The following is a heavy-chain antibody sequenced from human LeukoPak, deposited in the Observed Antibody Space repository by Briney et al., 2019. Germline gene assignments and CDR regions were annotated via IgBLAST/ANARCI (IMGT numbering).Heavy chain of an antibody. D-gene: IGHD2-2*01. CDR3: ARGKRPAAMGGFDY. V-gene: IGHV4-34*01. CDR2: INHSGST. CDR1: GGSFSGYY. Sequence: SETLSLTCAVYGGSFSGYYWSWIRQPPGKGLEWIGEINHSGSTNYNPSLKSRVTISVDTSKNQFSLKLSSVTAAGTAVYYCARGKRPAAMGGFDYWGQGTLVTVSS. J-gene: IGHJ4*02.